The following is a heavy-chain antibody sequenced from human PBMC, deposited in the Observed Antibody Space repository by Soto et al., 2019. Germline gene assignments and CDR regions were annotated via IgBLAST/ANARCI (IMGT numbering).Heavy chain of an antibody. J-gene: IGHJ4*02. CDR1: GYTFPSYW. D-gene: IGHD2-8*01. V-gene: IGHV5-51*01. CDR2: IYPGDSDT. CDR3: GRLSDCSNGICYRLDY. Sequence: GESLKISCKGSGYTFPSYWVGWVRQMPAKGLEWMGTIYPGDSDTRYSPSFQGQVTISADKSITTAYLQWNSLKASDTAMYYCGRLSDCSNGICYRLDYWGQGTLVTVS.